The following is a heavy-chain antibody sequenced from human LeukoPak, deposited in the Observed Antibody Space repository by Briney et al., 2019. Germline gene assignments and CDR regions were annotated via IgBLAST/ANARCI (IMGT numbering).Heavy chain of an antibody. V-gene: IGHV3-74*01. J-gene: IGHJ4*02. CDR3: ARDMGIAVAPDY. D-gene: IGHD6-19*01. CDR1: GFTFSSYS. Sequence: PGGSLRLSCAASGFTFSSYSMHWVRQAPGKGLVWVSGIDADGSATVYADSVKGRSTISRDNAKNSLYLQMNSLRAEDTAVYYCARDMGIAVAPDYWGQGTLVTVSS. CDR2: IDADGSAT.